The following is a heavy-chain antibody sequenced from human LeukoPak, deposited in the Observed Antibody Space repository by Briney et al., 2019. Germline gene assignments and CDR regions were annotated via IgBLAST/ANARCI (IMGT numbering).Heavy chain of an antibody. J-gene: IGHJ4*02. V-gene: IGHV3-30*18. Sequence: GRSLRPSCAASGFTFSSYGMHWVRQAPGKGLEWVAVISYDGSNKYYADSVKGRFTISRDNSKNTLYLQMNSLRAEDTAVYYCAKVFRSGSYLSDWGQGTLVTVSS. CDR3: AKVFRSGSYLSD. CDR1: GFTFSSYG. D-gene: IGHD1-26*01. CDR2: ISYDGSNK.